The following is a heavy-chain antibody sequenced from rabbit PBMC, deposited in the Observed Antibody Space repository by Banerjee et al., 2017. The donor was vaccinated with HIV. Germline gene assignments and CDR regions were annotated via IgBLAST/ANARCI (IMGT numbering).Heavy chain of an antibody. D-gene: IGHD8-1*01. CDR1: GFSLSSNYY. CDR3: ARSYTGYGGSYYGIDL. CDR2: IGAGSSGST. V-gene: IGHV1S40*01. Sequence: QSLEESGGDLVKPGASLTLTCTASGFSLSSNYYMCWVRQAPGKGLEWIGCIGAGSSGSTYYASWAKGRFTISKTSSTPVTLQMTSLAAADTATYFCARSYTGYGGSYYGIDLWGPGTLVTVS. J-gene: IGHJ4*01.